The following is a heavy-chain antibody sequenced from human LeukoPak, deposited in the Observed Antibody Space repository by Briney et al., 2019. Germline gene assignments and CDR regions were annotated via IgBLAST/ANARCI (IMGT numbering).Heavy chain of an antibody. CDR1: GGSFSGYY. J-gene: IGHJ4*02. V-gene: IGHV4-34*01. CDR3: ARSGSYAAAGDY. Sequence: SETLSLTCAVYGGSFSGYYWSWIRQPPGKGLEWIGEINHSGSTNYNPSLKSRVTISLDTSKNQFSLKLSSVTAADTAVYYCARSGSYAAAGDYWGQGTLVTVSS. D-gene: IGHD2-15*01. CDR2: INHSGST.